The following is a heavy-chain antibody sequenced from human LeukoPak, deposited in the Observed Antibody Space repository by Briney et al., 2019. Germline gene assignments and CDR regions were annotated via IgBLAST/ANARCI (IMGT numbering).Heavy chain of an antibody. D-gene: IGHD1-26*01. J-gene: IGHJ6*03. Sequence: PGGSLRLSCAASGFTFSSYGMHWVRQAPGKGLEWVAFIRYDGSNKYYADSVKGRFTISRDNSKNTLYLQMNSLRAEDTAVYYCARVVGATIYYYYYMDVWGKGTTVTISS. CDR3: ARVVGATIYYYYYMDV. CDR1: GFTFSSYG. CDR2: IRYDGSNK. V-gene: IGHV3-30*02.